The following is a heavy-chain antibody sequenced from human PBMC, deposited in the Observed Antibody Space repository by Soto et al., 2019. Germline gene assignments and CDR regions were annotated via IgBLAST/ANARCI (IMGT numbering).Heavy chain of an antibody. J-gene: IGHJ6*03. CDR2: MNPNSGNT. CDR1: GYTFTSYD. D-gene: IGHD2-15*01. CDR3: ARGRYCSGGSCPTYYYYMDV. Sequence: ASVKVSCKASGYTFTSYDIYWVRQATGQGLEWMGWMNPNSGNTGYAQKFQGRVTMTRNTSISTAYMELSSLRSEDTAVYYCARGRYCSGGSCPTYYYYMDVWGKGTTVTVSS. V-gene: IGHV1-8*01.